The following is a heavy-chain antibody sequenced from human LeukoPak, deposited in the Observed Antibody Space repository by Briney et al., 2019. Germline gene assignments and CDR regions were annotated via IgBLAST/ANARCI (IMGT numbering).Heavy chain of an antibody. CDR2: ISGNGGTT. Sequence: AWGSLRLSCAASGLTFSTYAMSWVRQAPGKGLEWVSAISGNGGTTYYADSVKGRFTISRDNSKNTLYLQMNSLRAEDTAVYYCAKLPRIAAAALVVDYWGQGTLVTVSS. CDR1: GLTFSTYA. CDR3: AKLPRIAAAALVVDY. D-gene: IGHD6-13*01. V-gene: IGHV3-23*01. J-gene: IGHJ4*02.